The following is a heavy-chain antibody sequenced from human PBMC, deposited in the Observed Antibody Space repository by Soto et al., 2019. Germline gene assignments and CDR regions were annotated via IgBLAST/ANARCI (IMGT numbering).Heavy chain of an antibody. J-gene: IGHJ4*02. CDR2: ISHDGSNK. CDR3: AKDEVPYYYDSSGYFDY. Sequence: GGSLRLSCAASGFTFSSYGMHWVRQAPGKGLEWVAVISHDGSNKYYADSVKGRFTISRDNSKNTLYLQMNSLRAEDTAVYYCAKDEVPYYYDSSGYFDYWGQGTLVTVSS. D-gene: IGHD3-22*01. CDR1: GFTFSSYG. V-gene: IGHV3-30*18.